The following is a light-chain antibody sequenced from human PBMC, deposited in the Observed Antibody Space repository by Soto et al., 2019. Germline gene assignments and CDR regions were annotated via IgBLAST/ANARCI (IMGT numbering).Light chain of an antibody. CDR1: QSISSSF. CDR3: QQYDNSPIT. Sequence: IVLTQSPGILSLSPGERASLSCGASQSISSSFLAWYQQKTGQAPRLLRDGASSRATGIPDRCSGTGSETDCTLNISRLQPEDLAVYYCQQYDNSPITFGQGTRL. V-gene: IGKV3-20*01. J-gene: IGKJ5*01. CDR2: GAS.